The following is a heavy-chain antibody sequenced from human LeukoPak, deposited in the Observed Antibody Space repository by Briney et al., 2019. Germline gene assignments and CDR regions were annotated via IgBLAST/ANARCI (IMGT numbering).Heavy chain of an antibody. CDR2: INSDGSST. V-gene: IGHV3-74*01. Sequence: QPGGSLRLSCAASGFTFSSYWMHWVRQAPGKGLVWVSRINSDGSSTSYADSVKGRFTISRDSSKDTLYLQMNTLRPEDTAVYYCAGSRSSGGFDYWGQGTLVTVSS. J-gene: IGHJ4*02. D-gene: IGHD6-6*01. CDR3: AGSRSSGGFDY. CDR1: GFTFSSYW.